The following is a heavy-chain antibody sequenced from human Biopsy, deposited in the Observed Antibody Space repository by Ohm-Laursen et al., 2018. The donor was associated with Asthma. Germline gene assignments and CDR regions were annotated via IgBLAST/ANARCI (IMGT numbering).Heavy chain of an antibody. J-gene: IGHJ6*02. CDR1: GGTFSNFA. D-gene: IGHD6-19*01. V-gene: IGHV1-69*13. Sequence: AASVKVSCKVPGGTFSNFAISWVRQAPGQGLEWLGGIMTVFGKTNYAQKFQGRVTITADESTSTAYMEVTSLRSEDTAIYYCARCQVGYSSGWSLLLKKIYYSGMDVWGQGTAVTASS. CDR3: ARCQVGYSSGWSLLLKKIYYSGMDV. CDR2: IMTVFGKT.